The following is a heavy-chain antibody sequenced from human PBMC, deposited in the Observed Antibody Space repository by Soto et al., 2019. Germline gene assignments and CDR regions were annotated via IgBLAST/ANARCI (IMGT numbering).Heavy chain of an antibody. J-gene: IGHJ4*02. CDR1: GFTFSSYA. V-gene: IGHV3-23*01. CDR2: ISGSGGST. Sequence: PGGSLRLSCAASGFTFSSYAMCWVRQAPGKGLEWVSAISGSGGSTFYADSVKGRFTISRDNSMNTLYLQMNSLRAEVTAVYYCAKDWSDTAMVFVYWGQGTLVTVSS. D-gene: IGHD5-18*01. CDR3: AKDWSDTAMVFVY.